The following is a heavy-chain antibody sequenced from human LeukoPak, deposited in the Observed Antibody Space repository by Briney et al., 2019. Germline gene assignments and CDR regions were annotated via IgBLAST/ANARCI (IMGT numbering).Heavy chain of an antibody. J-gene: IGHJ4*02. CDR2: IYPGDSDT. V-gene: IGHV5-51*01. Sequence: GESLKISCKGSGYSFSSYWIGWVRQMPGKGLEWMGIIYPGDSDTRYSPSFQGQVTISADKSISTAYLQWSSLKASDTAMYYCARAYYYDSSGYFYFDYWGQGTLVTVSS. D-gene: IGHD3-22*01. CDR1: GYSFSSYW. CDR3: ARAYYYDSSGYFYFDY.